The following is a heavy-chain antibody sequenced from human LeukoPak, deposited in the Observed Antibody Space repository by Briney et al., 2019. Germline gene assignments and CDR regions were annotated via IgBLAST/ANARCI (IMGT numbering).Heavy chain of an antibody. CDR1: GYTFTGCY. CDR3: ARGPVEDDY. Sequence: ASVKVSCKASGYTFTGCYMHWVRQAPGRGHEWMGWINPNSGGTNYAQKFQGRVTMTRDTSISTAYMELSRLRSDDTAVYYCARGPVEDDYWGQGTLVTVSS. CDR2: INPNSGGT. D-gene: IGHD4-23*01. V-gene: IGHV1-2*02. J-gene: IGHJ4*02.